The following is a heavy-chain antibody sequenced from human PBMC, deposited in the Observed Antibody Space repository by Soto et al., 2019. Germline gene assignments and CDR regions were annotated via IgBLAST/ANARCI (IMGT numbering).Heavy chain of an antibody. V-gene: IGHV4-4*07. CDR2: IFSSGST. J-gene: IGHJ4*02. CDR1: GGSINTFY. CDR3: AREGSYSAYNFAHGIQLWSFDF. Sequence: QVRLQESGPGLLKPSETLSLTCTVSGGSINTFYWSWVRQPAGKGLEWIGRIFSSGSTSFNPSLESRGAMSVDTSKNHFSLNLSSVTAADMVGYYCAREGSYSAYNFAHGIQLWSFDFWGQGALVTVSS. D-gene: IGHD5-12*01.